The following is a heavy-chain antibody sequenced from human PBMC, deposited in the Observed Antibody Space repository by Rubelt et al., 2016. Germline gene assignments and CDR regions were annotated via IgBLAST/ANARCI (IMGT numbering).Heavy chain of an antibody. Sequence: QVQLVQSGAEVKKPGASVKVSCKASGGTFSSYAISWVRQAPGQGLEWMGGIIPLFGTANYAQKFKGRVTITADQSTCTAYMALSSRRSEDTAVYYCASAVGYQNQGNFQHWGQGTLVTVSS. CDR1: GGTFSSYA. V-gene: IGHV1-69*13. D-gene: IGHD3-16*02. J-gene: IGHJ1*01. CDR3: ASAVGYQNQGNFQH. CDR2: IIPLFGTA.